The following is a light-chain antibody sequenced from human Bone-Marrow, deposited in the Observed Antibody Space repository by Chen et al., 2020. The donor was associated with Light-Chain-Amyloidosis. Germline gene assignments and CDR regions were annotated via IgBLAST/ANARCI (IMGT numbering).Light chain of an antibody. CDR2: RDT. CDR3: QSADSSGTYEVI. J-gene: IGLJ2*01. Sequence: SYELTQPPSVSVSPGQPARITCSGADLPTKYASWYQHMPGQAPVLVIHRDTERPSGISERFSGTSSGTTATLTISGVQAEDEADYHCQSADSSGTYEVIFGGGTKLTVL. V-gene: IGLV3-25*03. CDR1: DLPTKY.